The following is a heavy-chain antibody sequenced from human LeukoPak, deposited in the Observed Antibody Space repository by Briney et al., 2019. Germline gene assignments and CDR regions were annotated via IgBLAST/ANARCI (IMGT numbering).Heavy chain of an antibody. CDR3: ARAGYSYGSGWFDP. V-gene: IGHV1-46*01. CDR2: FNPSGAGT. J-gene: IGHJ5*02. D-gene: IGHD5-18*01. CDR1: GYTFASYY. Sequence: ASVKVSCKASGYTFASYYVHWVRQAPGQGLEGMGIFNPSGAGTNYAQKFQGRVAMTRDRSTSTVYMELSSIRSEDTAVYYCARAGYSYGSGWFDPWGQGTLVTVSS.